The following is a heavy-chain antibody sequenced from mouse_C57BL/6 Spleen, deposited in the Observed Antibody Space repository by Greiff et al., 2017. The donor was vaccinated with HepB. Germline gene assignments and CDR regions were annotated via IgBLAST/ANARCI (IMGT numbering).Heavy chain of an antibody. D-gene: IGHD4-1*02. Sequence: EVQLQQSGTVLARPGASVKMSCKTSGYTFTSYWMHWVKQRPGQGLEWIGAIYPGNSDTSYNQKFKGKAKLTAVTSASTAYMELSSLTNEDTAVYYWTKGQLGRYFDYWGQGTTLTVAS. CDR1: GYTFTSYW. CDR3: TKGQLGRYFDY. V-gene: IGHV1-5*01. CDR2: IYPGNSDT. J-gene: IGHJ2*01.